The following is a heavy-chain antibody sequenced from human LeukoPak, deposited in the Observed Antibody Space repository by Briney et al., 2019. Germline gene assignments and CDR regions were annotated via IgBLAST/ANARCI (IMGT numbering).Heavy chain of an antibody. D-gene: IGHD2-15*01. CDR2: INHSGST. Sequence: SETLSLTCTVSGGSISGYYWSWIRQPPGKGLEWIGEINHSGSTNYNPSLKSRVTISVDTSKNQFSLKLSSVTAADTAVYYCARAVGYYYYGMDVWGQGTTVTVSS. V-gene: IGHV4-34*01. CDR1: GGSISGYY. CDR3: ARAVGYYYYGMDV. J-gene: IGHJ6*02.